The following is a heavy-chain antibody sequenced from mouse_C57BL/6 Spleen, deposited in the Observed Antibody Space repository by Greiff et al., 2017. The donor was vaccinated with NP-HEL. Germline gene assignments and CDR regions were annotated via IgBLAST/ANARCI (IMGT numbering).Heavy chain of an antibody. J-gene: IGHJ2*01. Sequence: QVQLKQPGAELVKPGASVKLSCKASGYTFTSYWMHWVKQRPGQGLEWIGMIHPNSGSTNYNEKFKSKATLTVDKSSSTAYMQLSSLTSEDSAVYYCARKTYDYFDYWGQGTTLTVSS. CDR2: IHPNSGST. D-gene: IGHD2-3*01. CDR1: GYTFTSYW. V-gene: IGHV1-64*01. CDR3: ARKTYDYFDY.